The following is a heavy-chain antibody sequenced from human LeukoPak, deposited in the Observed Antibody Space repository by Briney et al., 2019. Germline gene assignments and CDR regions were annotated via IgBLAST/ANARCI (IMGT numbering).Heavy chain of an antibody. CDR1: GGSISSYY. Sequence: SETLSLTCTVSGGSISSYYWSWIRQPPGKGLEWIGYIYYSGSTNYNPSLKSRVTISVDTSKNQFSLKLSSVTAADTAVYYCARGGIAAPFFAWGQGTLVTVSS. CDR2: IYYSGST. V-gene: IGHV4-59*01. J-gene: IGHJ4*02. D-gene: IGHD6-13*01. CDR3: ARGGIAAPFFA.